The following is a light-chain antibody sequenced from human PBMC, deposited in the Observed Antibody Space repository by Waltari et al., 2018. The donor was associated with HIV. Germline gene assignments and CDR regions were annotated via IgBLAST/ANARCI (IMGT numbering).Light chain of an antibody. V-gene: IGLV1-47*01. CDR2: TDN. CDR1: SSNIGSNY. CDR3: AAWDDRLRGYV. Sequence: QSVLTQPPSASGTPGQRVTISCSGSSSNIGSNYVYWYQQLPGTAPKLLIYTDNQRPSGVPDRFSGSKSGTSASLAISGLRSEDEADYFCAAWDDRLRGYVFGTGTKVTVL. J-gene: IGLJ1*01.